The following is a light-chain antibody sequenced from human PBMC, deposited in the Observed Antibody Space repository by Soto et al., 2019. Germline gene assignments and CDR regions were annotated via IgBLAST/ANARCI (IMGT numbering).Light chain of an antibody. CDR1: SSDVGGYNY. J-gene: IGLJ3*02. V-gene: IGLV2-14*01. CDR2: EVS. Sequence: QSALTQPASVSGPPGQSITISCTGTSSDVGGYNYVSWYQQHPGKAPKLIIYEVSNRPSGVSNRFSGSKFGNTASLTISGLQAEDEADYYCSSYTTSSTWVFGGGTKLTVL. CDR3: SSYTTSSTWV.